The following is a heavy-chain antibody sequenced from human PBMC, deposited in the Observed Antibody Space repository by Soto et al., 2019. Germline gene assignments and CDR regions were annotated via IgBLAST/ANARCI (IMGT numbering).Heavy chain of an antibody. V-gene: IGHV3-11*06. CDR3: ARGGSYYLDY. CDR1: GYTFSDHY. D-gene: IGHD1-26*01. J-gene: IGHJ4*02. CDR2: ISDSSTFT. Sequence: QVQLVESGGGLVKPGGSLRLSCAASGYTFSDHYMSWIRQAPGKGLEWVSHISDSSTFTNYADSVKGRFTIYRDNAKKSVYLQMNSLRAEDTAVYYCARGGSYYLDYWGQGTLVTVSS.